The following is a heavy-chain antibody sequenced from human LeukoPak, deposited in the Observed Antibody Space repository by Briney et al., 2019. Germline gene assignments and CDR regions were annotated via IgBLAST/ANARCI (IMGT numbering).Heavy chain of an antibody. V-gene: IGHV3-23*01. CDR1: GFTFSSYA. Sequence: GGSLRLSCAASGFTFSSYAMSWVRQAPGKGLEWVSAISGSGGSTYYADSVKGRFTISRDNAKNALYLQMNSLRDEDTAVYYCASETHYYDSSGFYNYFDYWGQGTLVTVSS. J-gene: IGHJ4*02. D-gene: IGHD3-22*01. CDR3: ASETHYYDSSGFYNYFDY. CDR2: ISGSGGST.